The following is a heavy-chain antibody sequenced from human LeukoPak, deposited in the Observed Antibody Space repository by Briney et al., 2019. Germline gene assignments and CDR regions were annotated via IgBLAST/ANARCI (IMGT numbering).Heavy chain of an antibody. CDR3: ARDLDGGDPIDY. D-gene: IGHD4-17*01. V-gene: IGHV3-48*02. CDR2: INSSSSKR. CDR1: GFTFSTYS. J-gene: IGHJ4*02. Sequence: HTGGSLRLSCAASGFTFSTYSMNWVRQAPGKGLEWISYINSSSSKRYYAASVKGRFTIPRDNAKNSLYLQMNSLRDEDTAVYYCARDLDGGDPIDYWGQGTLVTVSS.